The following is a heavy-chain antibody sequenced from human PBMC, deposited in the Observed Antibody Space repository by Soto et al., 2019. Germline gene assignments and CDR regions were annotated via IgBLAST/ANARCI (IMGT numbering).Heavy chain of an antibody. D-gene: IGHD3-22*01. V-gene: IGHV1-46*01. J-gene: IGHJ5*02. CDR2: INASNGST. CDR3: AREMIVVVTNWFDP. Sequence: ASVKVSCKASGYTFTSYYMHWVRQAPGQGLEWMGIINASNGSTRYSQKFQGRVTITRDTSASTAYMELSSLRSEDTAVYYCAREMIVVVTNWFDPWGQGTLVTVSS. CDR1: GYTFTSYY.